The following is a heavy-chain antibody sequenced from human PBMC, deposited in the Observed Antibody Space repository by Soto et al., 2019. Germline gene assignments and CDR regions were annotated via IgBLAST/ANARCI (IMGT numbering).Heavy chain of an antibody. Sequence: GGSLRLSCAVFGFIFSDYPMYWVRQAPGKGLEWVAIVSRDGSNKWYADFVKGRFTISRDNAKNTLYLQMNSLRAEDTAVYYCVRCWGTGDGSNLGYNWLDPWGQGTLVTVSS. CDR3: VRCWGTGDGSNLGYNWLDP. D-gene: IGHD1-1*01. CDR2: VSRDGSNK. V-gene: IGHV3-30-3*01. J-gene: IGHJ5*02. CDR1: GFIFSDYP.